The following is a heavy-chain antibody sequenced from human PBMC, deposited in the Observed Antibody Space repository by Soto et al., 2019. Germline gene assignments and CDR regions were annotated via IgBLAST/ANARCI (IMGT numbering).Heavy chain of an antibody. J-gene: IGHJ4*02. D-gene: IGHD6-19*01. Sequence: SETLSLTCTVSGGSISSYYWSWIRQPPGKGLEWIGYIYYSGSTNYNPSLKSRVTISVDTSKNQFSLKLSSVTAAVTAVYYCARGGQWLDKIFDYWGQGTLVTVSS. CDR2: IYYSGST. V-gene: IGHV4-59*01. CDR3: ARGGQWLDKIFDY. CDR1: GGSISSYY.